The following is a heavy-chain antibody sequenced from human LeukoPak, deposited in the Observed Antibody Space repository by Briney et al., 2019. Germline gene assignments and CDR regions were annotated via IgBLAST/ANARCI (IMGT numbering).Heavy chain of an antibody. CDR1: GFTFSSYT. CDR2: ITTSDGNT. Sequence: GGSLRLSCAAPGFTFSSYTMSWVRQAPGKGLEWVSTITTSDGNTYYADSVKGRFTVSRDNSKNTLFLQMNSLRAEDTAVYYCAKDGGLWVSAHWGDSWGRGTLVTVSS. V-gene: IGHV3-23*01. CDR3: AKDGGLWVSAHWGDS. D-gene: IGHD7-27*01. J-gene: IGHJ4*02.